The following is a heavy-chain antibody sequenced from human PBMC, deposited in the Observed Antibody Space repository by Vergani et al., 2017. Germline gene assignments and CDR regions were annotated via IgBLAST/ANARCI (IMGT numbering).Heavy chain of an antibody. CDR3: ARLTSSPSSY. V-gene: IGHV3-48*01. Sequence: EVQLLESGGGLVQPGGSLRLSCAASGFTFSSYAMSWVRQAPGKGLEWVSYISSSSSTIYYADSVKGRFTISRDNAKNSLYLQMNSLRAEDTAVYYCARLTSSPSSYWGQGTLVTVSS. D-gene: IGHD2-2*01. J-gene: IGHJ4*02. CDR1: GFTFSSYA. CDR2: ISSSSSTI.